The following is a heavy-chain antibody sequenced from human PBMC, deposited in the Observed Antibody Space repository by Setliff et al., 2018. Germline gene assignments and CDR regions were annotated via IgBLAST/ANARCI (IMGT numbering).Heavy chain of an antibody. D-gene: IGHD5-18*01. CDR1: GGTFSSYG. CDR3: AREGVDTRSSTDYRYYMDL. Sequence: ASVKVSCKASGGTFSSYGISWVRQAPGQGLEWLGGTIPNFGTTNYAQEFQGRVTIITDESTSTAYMELSSLRFEDTAVYYCAREGVDTRSSTDYRYYMDLWGKGTTVTVS. J-gene: IGHJ6*03. V-gene: IGHV1-69*05. CDR2: TIPNFGTT.